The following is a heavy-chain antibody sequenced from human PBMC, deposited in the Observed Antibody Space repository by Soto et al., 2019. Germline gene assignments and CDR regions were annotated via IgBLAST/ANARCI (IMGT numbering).Heavy chain of an antibody. Sequence: PSETLSLTCTVSGDSISLYYWTWIRQPAGKGLEWIGRIHPTGSASYNPPLKSRVSVSVDTSKNQFSLRLTSVTAADTAVYLCATDTSGRDAFDIWGQGTMVTVSS. J-gene: IGHJ3*02. CDR1: GDSISLYY. CDR3: ATDTSGRDAFDI. V-gene: IGHV4-4*07. D-gene: IGHD6-19*01. CDR2: IHPTGSA.